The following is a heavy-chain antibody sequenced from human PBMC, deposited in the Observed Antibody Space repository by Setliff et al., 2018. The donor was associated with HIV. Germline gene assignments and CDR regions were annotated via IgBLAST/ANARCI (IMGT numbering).Heavy chain of an antibody. D-gene: IGHD3-22*01. Sequence: ASVKVSCKASGYTFTGYYMHWVRQAPGQGLEWMGWINPNSGGTNYAQKFQGXVXXTRDTSISTAYMELSRLRSDDTAVYYCARDVLDLVISVYGFWGQGXXXXVSS. V-gene: IGHV1-2*02. CDR3: ARDVLDLVISVYGF. CDR1: GYTFTGYY. CDR2: INPNSGGT. J-gene: IGHJ4*02.